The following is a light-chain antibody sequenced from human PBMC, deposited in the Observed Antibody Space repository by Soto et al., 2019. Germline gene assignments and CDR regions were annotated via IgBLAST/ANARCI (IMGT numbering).Light chain of an antibody. CDR2: LGS. CDR1: QSLLHSDGYIY. CDR3: MQCLQSPGT. V-gene: IGKV2-28*01. J-gene: IGKJ1*01. Sequence: DIVMTQSPLSLSVTPGEPASISCRSSQSLLHSDGYIYLDWYLQKPGQSPQLLVYLGSNRASGVPDRFSGSVSGTDFTLKISRVEAEDVGVYYCMQCLQSPGTFGQGTKVDIK.